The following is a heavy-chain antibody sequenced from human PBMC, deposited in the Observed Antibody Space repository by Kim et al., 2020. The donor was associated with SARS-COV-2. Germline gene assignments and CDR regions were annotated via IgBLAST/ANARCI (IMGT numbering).Heavy chain of an antibody. Sequence: GGSLRLSCAASGFTFSSYAMHWVRQAPGKGLEYVSAISSNGGSTYYADAVKGRFTISRDNSKNPLYLQMGSLRAEDMAVYYCARAAGGSYYGGPFEPWGQGPLVTVSS. D-gene: IGHD1-26*01. V-gene: IGHV3-64*02. CDR3: ARAAGGSYYGGPFEP. J-gene: IGHJ5*02. CDR1: GFTFSSYA. CDR2: ISSNGGST.